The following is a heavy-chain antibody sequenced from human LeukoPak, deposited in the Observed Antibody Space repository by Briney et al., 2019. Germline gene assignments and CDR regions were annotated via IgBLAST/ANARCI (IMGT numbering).Heavy chain of an antibody. Sequence: ASVKVSCKASGYTFTSYDINWVRQATGQGLEWMGWMNPNSGNTGYAQKFQRRVTMTRNTSISTAYMELSSLRSEDAAVYYCARGRAVRGFITYTIDYWGQGTLVTVSS. D-gene: IGHD3-10*01. CDR2: MNPNSGNT. CDR1: GYTFTSYD. V-gene: IGHV1-8*01. CDR3: ARGRAVRGFITYTIDY. J-gene: IGHJ4*02.